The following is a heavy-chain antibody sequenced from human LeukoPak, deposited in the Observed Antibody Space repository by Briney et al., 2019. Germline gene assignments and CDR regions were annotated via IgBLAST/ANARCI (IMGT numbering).Heavy chain of an antibody. J-gene: IGHJ4*02. Sequence: GGSLRFSCAVSGFTINNQAMHWVRQVPGKGLEWVAVISYDGSKKYYGDSVRGRFTISRDNSKNTLYLQMNSLRAEDTAVYYCAKTVSSGYPPRDYWGQGALVTVSS. CDR3: AKTVSSGYPPRDY. CDR1: GFTINNQA. D-gene: IGHD3-22*01. CDR2: ISYDGSKK. V-gene: IGHV3-33*05.